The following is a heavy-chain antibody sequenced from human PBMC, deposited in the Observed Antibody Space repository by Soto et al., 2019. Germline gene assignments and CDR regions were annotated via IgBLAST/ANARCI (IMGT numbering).Heavy chain of an antibody. J-gene: IGHJ4*02. V-gene: IGHV3-7*01. CDR1: GFTFSSYW. CDR3: ARDTLLRVPRVVYY. Sequence: AGGSLRLSCAASGFTFSSYWMSWVRQAPGKGLEWVANIKQDGSEKYYVDSVKGRFTISRDNAKNSLYLQMNSLRAEDTAVYYCARDTLLRVPRVVYYWGQGTLVTVSS. D-gene: IGHD2-2*01. CDR2: IKQDGSEK.